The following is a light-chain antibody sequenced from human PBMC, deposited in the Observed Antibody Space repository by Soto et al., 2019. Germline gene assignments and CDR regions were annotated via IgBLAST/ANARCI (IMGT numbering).Light chain of an antibody. Sequence: EIVLTQSPDTLSLSPGERATLSCRASQSVRNNYLAWYQQKPGQAPRFLIFDVSSRATGIPDRFSGSGSGTDFTLTISRLEPEDFAVYYCQQYGSTPLTFGGGTKV. V-gene: IGKV3-20*01. CDR3: QQYGSTPLT. CDR2: DVS. J-gene: IGKJ4*01. CDR1: QSVRNNY.